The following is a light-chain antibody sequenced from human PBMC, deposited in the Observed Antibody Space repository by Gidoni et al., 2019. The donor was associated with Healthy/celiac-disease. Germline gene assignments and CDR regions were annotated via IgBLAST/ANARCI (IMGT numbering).Light chain of an antibody. Sequence: SPELTQDPAVSVSLVQPVRITCQGDSLRSYYASWYQHKQGQAPVLVIYGKNNRPSGIPDRFSGSSSGNTASLTITGAQAEDEADYYCNSRDSSGNPVVFGGGTKLTVL. CDR1: SLRSYY. CDR2: GKN. CDR3: NSRDSSGNPVV. V-gene: IGLV3-19*01. J-gene: IGLJ2*01.